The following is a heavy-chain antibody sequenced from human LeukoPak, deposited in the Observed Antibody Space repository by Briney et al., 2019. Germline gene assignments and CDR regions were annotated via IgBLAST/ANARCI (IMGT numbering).Heavy chain of an antibody. CDR3: ARDPFITIFGVVIRRDY. Sequence: SETLSLTCTVSGASISSTNNFWGWIRQTPGKGLEWIATIYYSVSTYYNPSLKSRLSISVDTSKNQFSLKLSSVTAADTALYYCARDPFITIFGVVIRRDYWGQGTLVTVSS. V-gene: IGHV4-39*07. CDR2: IYYSVST. J-gene: IGHJ4*02. D-gene: IGHD3-3*01. CDR1: GASISSTNNF.